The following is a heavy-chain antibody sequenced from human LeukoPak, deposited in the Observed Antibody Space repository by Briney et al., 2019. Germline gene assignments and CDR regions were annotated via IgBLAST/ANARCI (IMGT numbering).Heavy chain of an antibody. CDR2: ISSSGNTI. D-gene: IGHD3-3*01. J-gene: IGHJ4*02. V-gene: IGHV3-48*01. CDR3: VRADFWSGPVH. CDR1: GFTFSTYA. Sequence: PGGSLRLSCSASGFTFSTYALNWVRQAPGKGLEWVSYISSSGNTIYYADSVKGRFTIFRDDAKNSLSLQMSSLSLEDTAVYYCVRADFWSGPVHWGQGTLVTVSS.